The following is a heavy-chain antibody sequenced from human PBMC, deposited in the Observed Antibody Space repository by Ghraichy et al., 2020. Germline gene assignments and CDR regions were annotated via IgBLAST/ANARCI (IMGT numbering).Heavy chain of an antibody. CDR3: ARGALRVPDDIGWFDP. J-gene: IGHJ5*02. Sequence: SETLSLTCTVSGGSVSSGSYYWSWIRQPPGKGLEWIGYIYYSGSTKYNPSLKSRVTISVDTSKNQFSLKLSSVTAADTAVYYCARGALRVPDDIGWFDPWGQGTLVTVSS. CDR1: GGSVSSGSYY. V-gene: IGHV4-61*01. CDR2: IYYSGST. D-gene: IGHD2-2*01.